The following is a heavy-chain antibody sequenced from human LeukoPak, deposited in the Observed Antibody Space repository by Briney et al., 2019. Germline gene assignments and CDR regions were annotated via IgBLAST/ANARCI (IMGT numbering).Heavy chain of an antibody. CDR2: IYSGSST. Sequence: GGSLRLSCVASGFIVGTTYLSWVRQAPGKGLECVSVIYSGSSTFYADAVKGRFTISRDNSKNTLYLQMNSLGADDTAVYYCARVPGESFDIWGQGTMVTVSS. V-gene: IGHV3-53*01. J-gene: IGHJ3*02. CDR3: ARVPGESFDI. CDR1: GFIVGTTY. D-gene: IGHD3-10*01.